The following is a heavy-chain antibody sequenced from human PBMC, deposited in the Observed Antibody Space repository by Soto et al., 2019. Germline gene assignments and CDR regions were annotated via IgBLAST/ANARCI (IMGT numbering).Heavy chain of an antibody. V-gene: IGHV4-39*01. Sequence: SETLSLTCTVSGGSISSSSYYWGWIRQPPGKGLEWIGSIYYSGSTYYNPSLKSRVTISVDTSKNQFSLKLSSVTAADTAVYYCARHSSYNWNLYYYYYMDVWGKGTTVTVSS. D-gene: IGHD1-20*01. CDR3: ARHSSYNWNLYYYYYMDV. CDR1: GGSISSSSYY. CDR2: IYYSGST. J-gene: IGHJ6*03.